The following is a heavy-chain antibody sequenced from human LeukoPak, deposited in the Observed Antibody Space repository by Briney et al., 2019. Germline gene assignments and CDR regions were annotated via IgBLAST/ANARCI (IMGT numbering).Heavy chain of an antibody. CDR3: ASFLCPTCS. CDR2: ISSDGIST. CDR1: GFTFSSNW. Sequence: GGSLRLSCAASGFTFSSNWMHWVRQAPGKGLVWVSRISSDGISTTYADSVKGRFTTSRDDAKNTLYLQMNSLRVEDTAVYYCASFLCPTCSWGQGTLVTVSS. V-gene: IGHV3-74*01. D-gene: IGHD2-2*01. J-gene: IGHJ5*02.